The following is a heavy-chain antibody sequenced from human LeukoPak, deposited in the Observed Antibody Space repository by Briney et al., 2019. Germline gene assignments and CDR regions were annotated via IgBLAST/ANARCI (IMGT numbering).Heavy chain of an antibody. Sequence: PGGSLRLSCAASGFSFSNYGMHWVRQAPGKGLEWVAFIRYDGSNKYYADSVKGRFTISRDNSKNTLYLQMNSLRAEGTAVYYCAKDRSFSSSWYGYPPYFDYWGQGTLVTVSS. CDR3: AKDRSFSSSWYGYPPYFDY. V-gene: IGHV3-30*02. CDR2: IRYDGSNK. D-gene: IGHD6-13*01. CDR1: GFSFSNYG. J-gene: IGHJ4*02.